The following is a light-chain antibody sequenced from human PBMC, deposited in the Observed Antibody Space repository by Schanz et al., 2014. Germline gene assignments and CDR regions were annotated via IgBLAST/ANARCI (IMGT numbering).Light chain of an antibody. Sequence: QSALTQPRSVSGSPGQSVAISCTGTSSDVGAYNYVSWYQQHPGKAPKLIISDVTRRPSGVSNRFSGSKSGNTASLTISGLQAEDEADFYCCSYAGSSNWVFGGGTKLTVL. V-gene: IGLV2-11*01. CDR1: SSDVGAYNY. CDR2: DVT. CDR3: CSYAGSSNWV. J-gene: IGLJ3*02.